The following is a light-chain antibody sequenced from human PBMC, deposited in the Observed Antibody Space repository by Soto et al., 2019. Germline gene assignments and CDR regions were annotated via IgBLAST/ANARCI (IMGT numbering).Light chain of an antibody. CDR2: DVS. CDR1: SSDVGGYNY. J-gene: IGLJ1*01. CDR3: SSYTSSSTLLYV. V-gene: IGLV2-14*01. Sequence: QSVLTQPASVSGSPGQSITISCTGTSSDVGGYNYVSGYQQHPGKAPKLMIYDVSNRPSGVSNRFSGSKSGNTASLTISGLQAEDEAYYYCSSYTSSSTLLYVFGTGTKLTVL.